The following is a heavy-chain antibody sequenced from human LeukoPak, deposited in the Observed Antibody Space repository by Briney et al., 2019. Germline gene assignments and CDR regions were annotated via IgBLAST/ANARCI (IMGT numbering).Heavy chain of an antibody. V-gene: IGHV4-59*12. D-gene: IGHD3-22*01. CDR3: ARARDYYDSSGAFDY. CDR2: IYYSGST. Sequence: SETLSLTCTVSGGSINSYYWSWIRQPPGKGLEWIGYIYYSGSTYYNPSLKSRVTISVDTSKNQFSLKLSSVTAADTAVYYCARARDYYDSSGAFDYWGQGTLVTVSS. CDR1: GGSINSYY. J-gene: IGHJ4*02.